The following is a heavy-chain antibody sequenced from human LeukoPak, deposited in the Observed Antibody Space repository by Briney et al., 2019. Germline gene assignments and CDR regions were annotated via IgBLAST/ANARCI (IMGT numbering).Heavy chain of an antibody. CDR1: GFTFSRYS. Sequence: GGSLRLSCAASGFTFSRYSMNWVRQAPGKGLEWVSSISISSNYIYYTDSVKGRFTISRDNAKKSLYLQMNSLRAEDTAVYYCARANPVLMVSKYFQHWGQGTLVTVSS. J-gene: IGHJ1*01. CDR2: ISISSNYI. D-gene: IGHD2-8*01. V-gene: IGHV3-21*01. CDR3: ARANPVLMVSKYFQH.